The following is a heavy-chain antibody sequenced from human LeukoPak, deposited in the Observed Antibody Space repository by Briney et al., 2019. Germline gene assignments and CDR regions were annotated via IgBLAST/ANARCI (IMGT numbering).Heavy chain of an antibody. D-gene: IGHD1-14*01. CDR3: ARAHRGFDP. CDR1: GFTFGTYA. V-gene: IGHV3-23*01. CDR2: IDNSGGYT. Sequence: GGSLRLSCAASGFTFGTYAMSWVRQAPGKGLEWVSTIDNSGGYTYYADSVKGRFTISRDNSKNTLFLQMNSLRAEDSAVYYCARAHRGFDPWGQGTLVTVSS. J-gene: IGHJ5*02.